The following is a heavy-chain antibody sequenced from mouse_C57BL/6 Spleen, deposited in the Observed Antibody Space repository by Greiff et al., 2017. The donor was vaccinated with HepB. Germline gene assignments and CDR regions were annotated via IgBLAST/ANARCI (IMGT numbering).Heavy chain of an antibody. D-gene: IGHD1-1*01. CDR1: GYTFTGYW. CDR3: ASGNPSTVVADAMDY. J-gene: IGHJ4*01. Sequence: VQRVESGAELMKPGASVKLSCKATGYTFTGYWIEWVKQRPGHGLEWIGEILPGSGSTNYNEKFKGKATFTADTASNTAYMQLSSLTTEDSASYYCASGNPSTVVADAMDYWGQGTSVTVSS. V-gene: IGHV1-9*01. CDR2: ILPGSGST.